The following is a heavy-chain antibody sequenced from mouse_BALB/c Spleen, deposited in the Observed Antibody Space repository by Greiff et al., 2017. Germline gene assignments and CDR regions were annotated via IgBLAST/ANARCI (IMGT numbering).Heavy chain of an antibody. CDR2: TWWDDDK. CDR1: GFSLSTYGMG. Sequence: QVTLKECGPGILKPSQTLSLTCYFSGFSLSTYGMGVGWIRQPSGKGLEWLAHTWWDDDKYYNPSMKRQITISKDSSRTQVFLKITSVDTADTSTYYCARRGGFYDGFDYWGQGTTLTVSS. D-gene: IGHD2-3*01. J-gene: IGHJ2*01. CDR3: ARRGGFYDGFDY. V-gene: IGHV8-8*01.